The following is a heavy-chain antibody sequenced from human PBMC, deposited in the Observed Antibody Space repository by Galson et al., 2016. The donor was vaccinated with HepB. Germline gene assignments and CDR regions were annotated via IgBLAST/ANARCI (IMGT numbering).Heavy chain of an antibody. D-gene: IGHD1-26*01. CDR3: ALTGSYQASDGFDS. Sequence: PALVKPTQTLTLTCAFSGFSLSTSGVGVGWIRQPPGKALEWLALIYWNDHKRYSPSLQIRLTITKDTSKKQVVLTMTNMDPVDTATYFFALTGSYQASDGFDSWGQGTMVTVSS. V-gene: IGHV2-5*01. CDR2: IYWNDHK. CDR1: GFSLSTSGVG. J-gene: IGHJ3*02.